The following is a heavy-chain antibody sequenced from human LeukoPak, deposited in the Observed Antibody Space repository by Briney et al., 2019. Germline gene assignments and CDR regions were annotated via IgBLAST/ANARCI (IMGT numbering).Heavy chain of an antibody. J-gene: IGHJ4*02. Sequence: SETLSLTCTVSGGSISSGGYYWSWIRQHPGKGLEWIGYIYYSGSTYYNPSLKSRVTISVDTSKNQFSLKLSSVTAADTAVYYCARRSSSWYGYFDYWGQGTLVTVSS. CDR3: ARRSSSWYGYFDY. CDR1: GGSISSGGYY. D-gene: IGHD6-13*01. V-gene: IGHV4-31*03. CDR2: IYYSGST.